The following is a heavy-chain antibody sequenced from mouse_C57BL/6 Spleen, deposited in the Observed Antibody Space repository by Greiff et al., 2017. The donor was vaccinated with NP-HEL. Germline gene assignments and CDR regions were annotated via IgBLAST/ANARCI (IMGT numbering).Heavy chain of an antibody. D-gene: IGHD2-4*01. CDR1: GYAFSSSW. V-gene: IGHV1-82*01. CDR3: AREDYDYSSFDY. CDR2: IYPGDGDT. Sequence: VQLQQSGPELVKPGASVKISCKASGYAFSSSWMNWVKQRPGKGLEWIGRIYPGDGDTNYNGKFKGKATLTADKSSSTAYMQLSSLTSEDSAVYFWAREDYDYSSFDYWGQGTTLTVSS. J-gene: IGHJ2*01.